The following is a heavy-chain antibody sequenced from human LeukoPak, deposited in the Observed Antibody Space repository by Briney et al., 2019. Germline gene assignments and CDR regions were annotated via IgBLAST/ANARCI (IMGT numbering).Heavy chain of an antibody. Sequence: GGSLRLSCAASGFTFSYYGFHWVRQAPRKGLEWVSFIRFDGHDKFYAETVKGRFTISKDTSRNTLYLQMNSLRPEDTAVYYCAKDLMRDRWFGESWGQGTLVTVSS. CDR2: IRFDGHDK. CDR1: GFTFSYYG. CDR3: AKDLMRDRWFGES. V-gene: IGHV3-30*02. J-gene: IGHJ5*02. D-gene: IGHD3-10*01.